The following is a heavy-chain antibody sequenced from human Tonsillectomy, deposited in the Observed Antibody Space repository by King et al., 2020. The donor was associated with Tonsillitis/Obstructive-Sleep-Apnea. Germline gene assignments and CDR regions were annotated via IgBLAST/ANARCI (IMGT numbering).Heavy chain of an antibody. D-gene: IGHD3-9*01. V-gene: IGHV3-74*01. Sequence: VQLVESGGGLVQPGGSLRLSCAASGFTFSSYWMHWVRQAPGKGLVWVSRINSDGSSTSYADSVKGRFTISRDNAKKTLYLQRKRLRAEDTAVYYCAREGGLYDILTGYYYYYYMDVWGKGTTVTVSS. CDR3: AREGGLYDILTGYYYYYYMDV. CDR2: INSDGSST. J-gene: IGHJ6*03. CDR1: GFTFSSYW.